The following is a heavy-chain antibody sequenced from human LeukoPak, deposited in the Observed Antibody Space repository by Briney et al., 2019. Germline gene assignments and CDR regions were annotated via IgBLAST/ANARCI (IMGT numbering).Heavy chain of an antibody. Sequence: GGSLRLSCAASGFTFSSYSMNWVRQAPGKGLEWVSYIGSSSSTIYYADSVKGRFTISRDNAKNSLYLQMNSLRAEDTAVYYCARNNGWYDYWGQGTLVIVSS. CDR1: GFTFSSYS. J-gene: IGHJ4*02. D-gene: IGHD6-19*01. CDR2: IGSSSSTI. V-gene: IGHV3-48*01. CDR3: ARNNGWYDY.